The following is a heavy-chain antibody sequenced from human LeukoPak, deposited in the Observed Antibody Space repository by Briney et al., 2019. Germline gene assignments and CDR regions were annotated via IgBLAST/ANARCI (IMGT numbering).Heavy chain of an antibody. CDR3: ARAGSGYEDGFDY. J-gene: IGHJ4*02. Sequence: GGSLRLSCAASGFTVSSNYMSWVRQAPGKGLEWVSVIYSGGSTYYADSVKGRFTISRHNAKNSLYLQMNSLRAEDTAVYYCARAGSGYEDGFDYWGQGTLVTVSS. CDR2: IYSGGST. CDR1: GFTVSSNY. D-gene: IGHD5-12*01. V-gene: IGHV3-53*01.